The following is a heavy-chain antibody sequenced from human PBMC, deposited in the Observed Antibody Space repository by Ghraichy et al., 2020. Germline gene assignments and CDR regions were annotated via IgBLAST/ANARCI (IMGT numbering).Heavy chain of an antibody. Sequence: GALRLSCAASGFTFSSYAMSWVRQAPGKGLEWVSAISGSGGSTYYTDYVKGRFTISRDNSKNTLYLQMNSLRAEDTAVYYCAKESTDYGGNSAPFDYWGQGTLVTVSS. V-gene: IGHV3-23*01. D-gene: IGHD4-23*01. CDR3: AKESTDYGGNSAPFDY. CDR1: GFTFSSYA. J-gene: IGHJ4*02. CDR2: ISGSGGST.